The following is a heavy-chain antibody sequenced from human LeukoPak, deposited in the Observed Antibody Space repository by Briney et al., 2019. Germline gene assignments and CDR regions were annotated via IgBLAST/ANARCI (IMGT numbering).Heavy chain of an antibody. D-gene: IGHD3-22*01. CDR3: AKGYYYDSSGVDY. V-gene: IGHV3-33*06. CDR1: GFTFSSYG. Sequence: GSLRLSCAASGFTFSSYGMHWVRQAPGKGLEWVAVIWYDGSNKYYADSVKGRFTISRDNSKNTLYMQMNSLRAEDTAVYYCAKGYYYDSSGVDYWGQGTLVTVSS. J-gene: IGHJ4*02. CDR2: IWYDGSNK.